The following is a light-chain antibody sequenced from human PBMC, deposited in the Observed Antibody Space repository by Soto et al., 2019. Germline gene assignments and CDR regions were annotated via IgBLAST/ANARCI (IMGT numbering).Light chain of an antibody. CDR1: QGIGYY. V-gene: IGKV1-27*01. CDR2: AAS. J-gene: IGKJ4*01. Sequence: DIQMTQSPSSLSASVGERVTMTCRASQGIGYYLAWSQQKPGKVPNLLIYAASTLRSGVPSRFSGSGSGTDFTLTISSLQPEDVATYYCQKYDSGPLTFGGGTKVEIK. CDR3: QKYDSGPLT.